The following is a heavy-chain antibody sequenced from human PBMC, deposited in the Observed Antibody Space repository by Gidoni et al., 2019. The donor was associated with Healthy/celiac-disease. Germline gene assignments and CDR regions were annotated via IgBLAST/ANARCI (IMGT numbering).Heavy chain of an antibody. Sequence: QVQLVESGGGVVQPGRSLRLSCAASGFAFSSYGMNWVRQAPGKGLEWVAVIWYDGSNKYYADSVKGRFTISRDNSKNTLYLQMNSLRAEDTAVYYCAGVEAGSQGFDYWGQGTLVTVSS. D-gene: IGHD6-13*01. CDR1: GFAFSSYG. CDR3: AGVEAGSQGFDY. V-gene: IGHV3-33*01. J-gene: IGHJ4*02. CDR2: IWYDGSNK.